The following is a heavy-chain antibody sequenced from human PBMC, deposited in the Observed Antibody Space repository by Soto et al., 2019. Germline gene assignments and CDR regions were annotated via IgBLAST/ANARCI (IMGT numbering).Heavy chain of an antibody. CDR2: IGGAAVST. J-gene: IGHJ3*02. D-gene: IGHD1-1*01. CDR3: AKDSTSYNGIYDPFDI. V-gene: IGHV3-23*01. CDR1: GFIFINYA. Sequence: EVQLLESGGGLVQPGGSLRLSCEASGFIFINYAMSWVRQVPGKGLEWVSVIGGAAVSTDCADSVKGRCTVSRDDSKNTVHLQLDSLRDDDTAVYYWAKDSTSYNGIYDPFDIWGQGTMVTVSS.